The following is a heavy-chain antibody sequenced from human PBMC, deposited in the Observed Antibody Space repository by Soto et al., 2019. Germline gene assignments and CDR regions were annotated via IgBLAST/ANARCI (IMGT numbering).Heavy chain of an antibody. J-gene: IGHJ5*02. D-gene: IGHD6-19*01. CDR2: ISGSGGST. CDR1: GFTFSSYA. Sequence: EVQLLESGGGLVQPGGSLRLSCAASGFTFSSYAMSWVRRAPGKGLEWVSAISGSGGSTYYADSVKGRFTISRDNSKNTLYLQMNSLRAEDTAVYYCAKDGGQWLVKISGFDPWGQGTLVTVSS. V-gene: IGHV3-23*01. CDR3: AKDGGQWLVKISGFDP.